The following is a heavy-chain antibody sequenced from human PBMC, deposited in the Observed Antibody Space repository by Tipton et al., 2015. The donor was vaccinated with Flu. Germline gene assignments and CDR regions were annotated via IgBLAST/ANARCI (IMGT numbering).Heavy chain of an antibody. CDR2: ISSSGSTI. CDR3: ARGDYVWGSYRYGSGFDY. J-gene: IGHJ4*02. Sequence: QLVQSGGGLVKPGGSLRLSCAASGFTFSDYYMSWIRQAPGKGLEWVSYISSSGSTIYYADSVKGRFTISRDNAKNSLYLQMNSLRAEDTAVYYCARGDYVWGSYRYGSGFDYWGQGTLVTVSS. V-gene: IGHV3-11*04. D-gene: IGHD3-16*02. CDR1: GFTFSDYY.